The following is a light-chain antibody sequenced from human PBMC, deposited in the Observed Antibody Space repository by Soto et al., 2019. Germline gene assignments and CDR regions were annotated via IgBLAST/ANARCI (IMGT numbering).Light chain of an antibody. V-gene: IGKV1-39*01. J-gene: IGKJ4*01. CDR2: AAS. CDR3: QQCYSPPLT. Sequence: DIQMTQSPSSLSASVGDRVTITCRASQSISSYLNWYQQKPGKAPKLLIYAASSLQSGVPSRFSGSGSGTDFTFTISSLQPEDFATYYCQQCYSPPLTFGGGTKVEIK. CDR1: QSISSY.